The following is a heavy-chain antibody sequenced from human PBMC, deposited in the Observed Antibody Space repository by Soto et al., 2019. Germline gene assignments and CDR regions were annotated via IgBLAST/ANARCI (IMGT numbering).Heavy chain of an antibody. Sequence: SETLSLTCTVSGGSISSYYWSWIRQPPGKGLEWIGYIYYSGSTNYNPSLKSRVTISVDTSKNQFSLKLSSVTAADTAVYYCARGALRLKNWFDPWGQGTLVTVSS. V-gene: IGHV4-59*01. J-gene: IGHJ5*02. CDR3: ARGALRLKNWFDP. D-gene: IGHD3-3*01. CDR2: IYYSGST. CDR1: GGSISSYY.